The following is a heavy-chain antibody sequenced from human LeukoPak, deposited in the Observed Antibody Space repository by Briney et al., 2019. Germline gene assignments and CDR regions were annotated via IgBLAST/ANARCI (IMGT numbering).Heavy chain of an antibody. Sequence: GESLKISCKGSGYSFTSYWIGWVRQMPGKGLEWMGIIYPGDSDTRYSPSFQGQVTISADKSISTAYLQWSSLKASDTAMYYCARDYSSGWYKEYYFDYWGQGTLSPSPQ. CDR1: GYSFTSYW. CDR3: ARDYSSGWYKEYYFDY. D-gene: IGHD6-19*01. V-gene: IGHV5-51*01. CDR2: IYPGDSDT. J-gene: IGHJ4*02.